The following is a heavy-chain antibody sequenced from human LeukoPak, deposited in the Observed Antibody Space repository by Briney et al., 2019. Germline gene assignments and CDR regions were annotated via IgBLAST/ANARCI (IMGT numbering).Heavy chain of an antibody. D-gene: IGHD3-3*01. CDR2: ISSSGSII. J-gene: IGHJ6*03. CDR3: AGGDRDLLDYYYYMDV. Sequence: PGGSLRLSCAASGFTFSTYEMNWVRQAPGKGLEWVSYISSSGSIIYYADSVKGRFTISRDNAKNSLYLQMNSLRAEDTAVYYCAGGDRDLLDYYYYMDVWGKGTTVTISS. CDR1: GFTFSTYE. V-gene: IGHV3-48*03.